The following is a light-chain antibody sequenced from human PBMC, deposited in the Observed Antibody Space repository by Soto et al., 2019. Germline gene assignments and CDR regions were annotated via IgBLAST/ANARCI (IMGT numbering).Light chain of an antibody. CDR1: QSVKPF. Sequence: EIVLTHSPATLSMSPGERATLSCRANQSVKPFLVWYQQRPVHAPSLLIHDASHRAASIPARFSGSGFGTVCTLAISGLEPEDAAVCYCQQRSNWPPGTFGQGTRLEIK. V-gene: IGKV3-11*01. J-gene: IGKJ5*01. CDR2: DAS. CDR3: QQRSNWPPGT.